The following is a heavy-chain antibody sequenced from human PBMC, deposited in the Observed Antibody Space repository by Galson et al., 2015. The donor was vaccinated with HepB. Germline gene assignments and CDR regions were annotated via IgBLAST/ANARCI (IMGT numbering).Heavy chain of an antibody. D-gene: IGHD2-15*01. CDR3: ARDRCGGSCYPPGGGNWFDP. CDR1: GYTFTSYA. CDR2: INTNTGNP. J-gene: IGHJ5*02. V-gene: IGHV7-4-1*02. Sequence: SVKVSCKASGYTFTSYAMNWVRQAPGQGLEWMGWINTNTGNPTYAQGFTGRFVFSLDTSVSTAYLQISSLKAEDTAVYYCARDRCGGSCYPPGGGNWFDPWGQGTLVTVSS.